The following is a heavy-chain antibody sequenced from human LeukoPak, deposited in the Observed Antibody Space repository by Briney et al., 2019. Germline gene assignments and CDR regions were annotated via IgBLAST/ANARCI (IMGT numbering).Heavy chain of an antibody. D-gene: IGHD3-16*01. CDR3: ARHALPRSASTQPFGA. CDR2: TFPEDSDT. Sequence: GESLKISCQFSGDDFSKSWLGWVRQVAEKVLDLMRITFPEDSDTRYSPSFQGHVTFSADNSTNTAYLHWDSLRASDTAIYFSARHALPRSASTQPFGAWGQGTLVTVSS. J-gene: IGHJ5*02. V-gene: IGHV5-51*01. CDR1: GDDFSKSW.